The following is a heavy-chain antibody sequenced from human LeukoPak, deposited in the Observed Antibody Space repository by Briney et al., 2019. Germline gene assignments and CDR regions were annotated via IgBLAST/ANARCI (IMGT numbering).Heavy chain of an antibody. CDR1: GFTFSNAW. CDR2: IKSKTDGGTT. CDR3: TTDRPDYSGYEFSVWSYFDY. V-gene: IGHV3-15*01. J-gene: IGHJ4*02. Sequence: PGGSLRLSCAASGFTFSNAWMSWVRQAPGKGLEWVGRIKSKTDGGTTDYAAPVKGRFTISRDDSKNTLYLQMNSLKTEDTAVYYCTTDRPDYSGYEFSVWSYFDYWGQGTLVTVSS. D-gene: IGHD5-12*01.